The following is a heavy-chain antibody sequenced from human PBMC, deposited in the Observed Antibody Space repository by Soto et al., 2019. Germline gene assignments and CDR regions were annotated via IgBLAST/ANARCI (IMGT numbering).Heavy chain of an antibody. D-gene: IGHD3-10*01. CDR3: VKLGYQVEEGLLWFGELSPGETDY. CDR2: ISSNGGST. CDR1: GFTFSSYA. V-gene: IGHV3-64D*08. Sequence: GGSLRLSCSASGFTFSSYAMHWVRQAPGKGLEYVSAISSNGGSTYYADSVKGRFTISRDNSKNTLYLQMSSLRAEDTAVYYCVKLGYQVEEGLLWFGELSPGETDYWGQGTLVTVSS. J-gene: IGHJ4*02.